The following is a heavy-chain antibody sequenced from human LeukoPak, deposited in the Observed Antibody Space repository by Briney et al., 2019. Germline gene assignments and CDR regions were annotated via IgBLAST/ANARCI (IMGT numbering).Heavy chain of an antibody. Sequence: PGGSLRLSCAASGFTFSSYAMNWVRQAPGKGLEWVANIKEDGSEKYYVDSVKGRLTISRDNAKNSLYLQMNSLRVEDTAVYYCARERIATASAFDSWGRGTLVTVSS. V-gene: IGHV3-7*04. D-gene: IGHD6-13*01. CDR2: IKEDGSEK. CDR3: ARERIATASAFDS. CDR1: GFTFSSYA. J-gene: IGHJ4*02.